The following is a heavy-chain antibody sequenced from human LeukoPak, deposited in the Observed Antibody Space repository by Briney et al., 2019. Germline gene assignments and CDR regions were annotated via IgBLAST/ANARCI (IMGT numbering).Heavy chain of an antibody. D-gene: IGHD4-17*01. J-gene: IGHJ5*01. V-gene: IGHV4-31*03. CDR2: IYYSGST. CDR1: GGSISSSSYY. Sequence: PSETLSLTCTVSGGSISSSSYYWGWIRQPPGKGLEWIADIYYSGSTYYNPSLKSRVTISVDTSKNQFSLKLSSATAADTAVYYCARELGAVTTGWFDSWGQGTLVTVSS. CDR3: ARELGAVTTGWFDS.